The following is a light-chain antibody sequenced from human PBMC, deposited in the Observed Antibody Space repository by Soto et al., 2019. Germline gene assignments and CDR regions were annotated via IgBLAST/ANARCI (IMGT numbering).Light chain of an antibody. J-gene: IGKJ1*01. CDR1: QTVSSY. CDR2: DAS. Sequence: EIVLTQSPATLSLSPGERATLSCRASQTVSSYLAWYQQKPGQAPRLLIYDASNRATGISARFSGSGSGTDFTLTISSLEPEDFAVYYCQQYAGSPWTFGQGTKVEIK. CDR3: QQYAGSPWT. V-gene: IGKV3-11*01.